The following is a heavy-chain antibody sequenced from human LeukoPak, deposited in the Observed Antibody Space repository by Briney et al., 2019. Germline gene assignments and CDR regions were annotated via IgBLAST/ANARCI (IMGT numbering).Heavy chain of an antibody. Sequence: ASVKVSCKASGYTFTGYYMHWVRQAPGQGLEWMGWINPISGGTNYAQKFQGRVTMTRDTSISTAYMELSRLRSDDTAVYYCARERALGYCSGGSCPYGMDVWGQGTTVTVSS. V-gene: IGHV1-2*02. CDR2: INPISGGT. J-gene: IGHJ6*02. CDR3: ARERALGYCSGGSCPYGMDV. D-gene: IGHD2-15*01. CDR1: GYTFTGYY.